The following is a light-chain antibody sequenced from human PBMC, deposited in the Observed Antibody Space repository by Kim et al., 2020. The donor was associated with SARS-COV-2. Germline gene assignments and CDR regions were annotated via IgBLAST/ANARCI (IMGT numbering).Light chain of an antibody. Sequence: SASVGDQVTITCQASQDLGNYLNWYQKKPGKAPKLLIYDASNLETGVPSRFSGSGSGTDFTFTISSLQPEDIATYYCQQYDNLPYTFGQETKLEI. CDR2: DAS. J-gene: IGKJ2*01. CDR3: QQYDNLPYT. V-gene: IGKV1-33*01. CDR1: QDLGNY.